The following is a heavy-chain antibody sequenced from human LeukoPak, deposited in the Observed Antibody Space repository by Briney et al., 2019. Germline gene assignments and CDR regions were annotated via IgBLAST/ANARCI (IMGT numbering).Heavy chain of an antibody. CDR3: ARDFVSGSSDSFDI. J-gene: IGHJ3*02. CDR1: TFTFSPYE. Sequence: GGSLKLSCAASTFTFSPYEMNWIRQAPGKGLEWLSSISGNGNDIYYADSVKGRFTISRDNAKNSLYLQMSSLRAGDTAVYYCARDFVSGSSDSFDIWGQGTMVTVSS. V-gene: IGHV3-48*03. CDR2: ISGNGNDI. D-gene: IGHD1-26*01.